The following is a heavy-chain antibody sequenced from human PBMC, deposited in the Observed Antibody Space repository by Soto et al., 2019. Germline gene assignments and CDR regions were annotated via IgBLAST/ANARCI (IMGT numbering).Heavy chain of an antibody. D-gene: IGHD7-27*01. CDR3: AKDNPGAVY. V-gene: IGHV3-74*01. Sequence: GGSLRLSCAASRFTFSSFWFHWVRQAPGKGLEWVSHINSNGSSTSYADSVKGRFTISRDNSKNTLYLQMNSLRAEDTAVYYCAKDNPGAVYWGQGTLVTVSS. J-gene: IGHJ4*02. CDR1: RFTFSSFW. CDR2: INSNGSST.